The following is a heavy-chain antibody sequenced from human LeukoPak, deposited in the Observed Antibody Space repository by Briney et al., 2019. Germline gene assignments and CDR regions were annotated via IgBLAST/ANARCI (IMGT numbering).Heavy chain of an antibody. CDR1: GFTFDDYA. D-gene: IGHD3-10*01. V-gene: IGHV3-7*01. J-gene: IGHJ4*02. Sequence: PGGSLRLSCAASGFTFDDYAMSWVRQAPGKGLEWVANIKQDGSEKYYVDSVKGRFTISRDNAKNRLYMQMNSLRVEDTAVYYCARDMIRGVVNNWGQGALVTVSS. CDR3: ARDMIRGVVNN. CDR2: IKQDGSEK.